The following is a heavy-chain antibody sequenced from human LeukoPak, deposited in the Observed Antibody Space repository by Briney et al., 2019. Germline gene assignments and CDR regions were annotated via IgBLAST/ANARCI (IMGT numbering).Heavy chain of an antibody. CDR1: GLVFGKYA. Sequence: GGSLRLSCAASGLVFGKYAMAWVRQAPGKGLECVSIISDDSSFTYYLDSVKGRSTIFRDNSKNTLYLHMNSLRAEDTAVYYCAKHPERGSIVVNYFDYWGQGTLVTVSS. CDR3: AKHPERGSIVVNYFDY. V-gene: IGHV3-23*01. D-gene: IGHD3-22*01. J-gene: IGHJ4*02. CDR2: ISDDSSFT.